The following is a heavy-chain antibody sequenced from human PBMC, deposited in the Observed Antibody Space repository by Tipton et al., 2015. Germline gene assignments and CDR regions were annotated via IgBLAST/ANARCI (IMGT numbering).Heavy chain of an antibody. D-gene: IGHD3-22*01. CDR3: ARVEYFDNSGSHAFDL. Sequence: GSLRLSCAASGFTFSDYNMDWVRLAPGKGLEWVSSISTGSTYIYYADSLKGRFTVSRDNARNSLFPQMNSLRVEDTALYYCARVEYFDNSGSHAFDLWGQGTVVTVSS. CDR2: ISTGSTYI. CDR1: GFTFSDYN. V-gene: IGHV3-21*01. J-gene: IGHJ3*01.